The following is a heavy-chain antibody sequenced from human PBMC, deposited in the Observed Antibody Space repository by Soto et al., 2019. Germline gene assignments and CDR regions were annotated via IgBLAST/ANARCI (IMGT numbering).Heavy chain of an antibody. J-gene: IGHJ5*02. CDR3: ARDVGGTALSP. CDR2: ISSTSDTM. V-gene: IGHV3-48*02. CDR1: GFTFSSYS. Sequence: TGGSLRLSCATSGFTFSSYSMSWVRQAPGKGLAWVAFISSTSDTMYYADSVKGRFTISRDNAKNSLYLQMNSLSNEDTAVYYCARDVGGTALSPWGQGTLVTVSS. D-gene: IGHD6-19*01.